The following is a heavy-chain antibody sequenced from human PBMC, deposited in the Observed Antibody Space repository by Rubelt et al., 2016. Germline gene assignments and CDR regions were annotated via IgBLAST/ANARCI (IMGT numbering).Heavy chain of an antibody. CDR2: SSYSGST. CDR1: GGSISSYY. D-gene: IGHD5-18*01. CDR3: ARDLGNGYQNPHGMDV. Sequence: GGSISSYYWSWIRQPPGKGLEWIGYSSYSGSTNYNPSLKSRVTISVDTSKNQFSLKLSSVTAADTAVYFCARDLGNGYQNPHGMDVWGQGTTVTVSS. J-gene: IGHJ6*02. V-gene: IGHV4-59*01.